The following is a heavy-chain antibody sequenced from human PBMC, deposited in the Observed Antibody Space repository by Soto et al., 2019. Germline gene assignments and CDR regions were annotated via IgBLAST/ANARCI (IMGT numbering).Heavy chain of an antibody. J-gene: IGHJ5*02. CDR3: ARDAIGDATNWFDP. CDR2: ISMSGTTM. V-gene: IGHV3-48*02. CDR1: GFSFSRYA. Sequence: GGSLRLSCAASGFSFSRYAMNWVRQSPGKGLEWVSYISMSGTTMFYAESVKGRFTISRDNAEESLYLQMNSLRDEDTAMYYCARDAIGDATNWFDPWGQGTLVTVSS.